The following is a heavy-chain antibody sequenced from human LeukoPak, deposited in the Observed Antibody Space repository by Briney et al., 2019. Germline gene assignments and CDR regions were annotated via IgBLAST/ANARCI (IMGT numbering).Heavy chain of an antibody. CDR3: ARGVIVGATTAFDI. CDR1: GYIFTGYY. J-gene: IGHJ3*02. Sequence: ASVKVSCKASGYIFTGYYMHWVRQAPGQGLEWMGWINPNSGGTNYAQKFQGRVTMTRDTSISTAYMELSRLRSDDTAVYYCARGVIVGATTAFDIWGQGTMVTVSS. D-gene: IGHD1-26*01. CDR2: INPNSGGT. V-gene: IGHV1-2*02.